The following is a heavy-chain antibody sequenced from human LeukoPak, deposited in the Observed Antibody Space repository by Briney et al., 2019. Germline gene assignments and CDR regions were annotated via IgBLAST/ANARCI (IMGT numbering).Heavy chain of an antibody. CDR1: GFTFNSYW. CDR2: INQDGNDK. V-gene: IGHV3-7*04. CDR3: ARDPYSRGFGAFDV. D-gene: IGHD6-19*01. J-gene: IGHJ3*01. Sequence: GGSLRLSCAATGFTFNSYWMTWVGQAPGKGREWVANINQDGNDKVYVDSLKGRFAISRDNAKNSLYLQMNSLRAGDTAVYYCARDPYSRGFGAFDVWGQGTMVTVSS.